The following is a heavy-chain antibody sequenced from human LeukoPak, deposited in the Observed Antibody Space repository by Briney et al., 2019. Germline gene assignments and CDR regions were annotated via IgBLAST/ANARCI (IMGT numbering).Heavy chain of an antibody. V-gene: IGHV4-39*07. J-gene: IGHJ6*03. CDR2: IYYSGST. CDR1: GGSISSSSYY. CDR3: ARESHAASGYCMDV. Sequence: SETLSLTCTVSGGSISSSSYYWGWIRQPPGKGLEWIGSIYYSGSTYYNPSLKSRVTISVDTSKNQFSLKLSSVTAADTAVYYCARESHAASGYCMDVWGKGTTVTVSS.